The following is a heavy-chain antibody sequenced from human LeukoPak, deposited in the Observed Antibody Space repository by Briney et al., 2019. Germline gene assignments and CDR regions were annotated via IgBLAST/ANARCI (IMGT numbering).Heavy chain of an antibody. CDR3: ARGNYDILTWCNWFDP. CDR1: GYTFTSYD. V-gene: IGHV1-8*01. D-gene: IGHD3-9*01. Sequence: ASVKVSCKASGYTFTSYDINWVRQATGQGLEWMGWMNPNSGNTGYAQKFQGRVTMTRNTSISTAYMELSSLRSEDTAVYYCARGNYDILTWCNWFDPWGQGTLVTVSS. J-gene: IGHJ5*02. CDR2: MNPNSGNT.